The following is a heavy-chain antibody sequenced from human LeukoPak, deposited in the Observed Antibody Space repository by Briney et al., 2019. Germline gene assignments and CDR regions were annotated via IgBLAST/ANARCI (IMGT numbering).Heavy chain of an antibody. CDR3: ARYYGDYFYYYYYYMDV. CDR2: INPNSGGT. J-gene: IGHJ6*03. CDR1: GYTFTGYY. Sequence: ASVKVSCKASGYTFTGYYMHWVRQAPGQGLEWMGWINPNSGGTNYAQKFQGRVTMTRDTSISTAYMELSRLRSDDTAVYYCARYYGDYFYYYYYYMDVWGKGTTVTVSS. D-gene: IGHD4-17*01. V-gene: IGHV1-2*02.